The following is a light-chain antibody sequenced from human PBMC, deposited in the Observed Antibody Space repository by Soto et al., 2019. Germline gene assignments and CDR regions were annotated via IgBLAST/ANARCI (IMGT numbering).Light chain of an antibody. Sequence: DIQMTQSPSTLSASVGDRVTITCRASQSISSWLAWYQQKPGKVPKLLIYKAYSLESGVPSRFSGSGSGTEFTLTISSLQPDDFATYYCQQYKSNPLTFGGGTTLEIK. CDR3: QQYKSNPLT. CDR2: KAY. V-gene: IGKV1-5*03. J-gene: IGKJ4*01. CDR1: QSISSW.